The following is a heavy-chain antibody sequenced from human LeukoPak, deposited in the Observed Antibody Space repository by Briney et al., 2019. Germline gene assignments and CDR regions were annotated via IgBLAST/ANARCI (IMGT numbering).Heavy chain of an antibody. CDR1: GFIFSSFA. D-gene: IGHD3-10*02. V-gene: IGHV3-23*01. CDR2: LSGLGYRT. J-gene: IGHJ6*04. CDR3: AELGITMIGGV. Sequence: GGSLRLSCAPSGFIFSSFAMGWVRQAPGKGLEWVSGLSGLGYRTHYADSVKGRFTISRDNSQNTLYLQMNSLRAEDTAVYYCAELGITMIGGVWGKGTTVTISS.